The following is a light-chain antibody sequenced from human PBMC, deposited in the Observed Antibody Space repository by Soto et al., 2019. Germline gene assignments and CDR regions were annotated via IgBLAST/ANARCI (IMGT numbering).Light chain of an antibody. CDR1: QSISSW. V-gene: IGKV1-5*03. CDR2: KAS. Sequence: DIQMTQSPSTLSASVGDRVTITSRATQSISSWLAWYQQTPGTAPKLLIYKASTLQSGVPSRFSGSGSGTEFSLTISSLQPDDSATYYCQQYNDNWTFGQGTKVEIK. J-gene: IGKJ1*01. CDR3: QQYNDNWT.